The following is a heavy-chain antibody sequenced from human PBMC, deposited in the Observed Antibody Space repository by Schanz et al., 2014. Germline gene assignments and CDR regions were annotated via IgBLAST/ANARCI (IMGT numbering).Heavy chain of an antibody. CDR2: ISGRDGST. D-gene: IGHD3-10*01. J-gene: IGHJ3*02. CDR3: AKGRFGELSAFDI. Sequence: DVHLLESGGGLVQPGGSLRLSCAASGFTFGDYAMTWVRQAPGKGLEWVSAISGRDGSTYYADSVRGRFTISRDNSKNTLYLQMNSLRAEDTAVYYCAKGRFGELSAFDIWGQGTMVTVSS. CDR1: GFTFGDYA. V-gene: IGHV3-23*01.